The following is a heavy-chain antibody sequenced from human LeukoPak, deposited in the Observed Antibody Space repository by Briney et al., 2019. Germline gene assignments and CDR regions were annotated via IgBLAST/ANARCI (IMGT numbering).Heavy chain of an antibody. J-gene: IGHJ5*02. D-gene: IGHD2-15*01. V-gene: IGHV4-59*12. CDR1: GGSISSYY. CDR2: IYYNERS. CDR3: ARPRIHCSGGSCQANWFDP. Sequence: SETLSLTCTVSGGSISSYYWSWIRQPPGKGLEWIGYIYYNERSNYNPSLKSRVTISVDTSKNQFSLKLSSVTAADTAVYYCARPRIHCSGGSCQANWFDPWGQGTLVTVSS.